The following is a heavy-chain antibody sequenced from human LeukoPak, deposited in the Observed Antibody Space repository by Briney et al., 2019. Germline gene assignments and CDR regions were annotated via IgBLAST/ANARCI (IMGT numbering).Heavy chain of an antibody. CDR1: GIIFSNYW. Sequence: PGGSLRLSCAASGIIFSNYWMHWVRQAPGKGLVWVSRINRDGSSTSYADSVKGRFTISRDNAKNTLYLQMNSLRAEDTAVYYCARTRYYYGSRSYGAPYYFDYWGQGTLVTVSS. CDR3: ARTRYYYGSRSYGAPYYFDY. D-gene: IGHD3-10*01. CDR2: INRDGSST. J-gene: IGHJ4*02. V-gene: IGHV3-74*01.